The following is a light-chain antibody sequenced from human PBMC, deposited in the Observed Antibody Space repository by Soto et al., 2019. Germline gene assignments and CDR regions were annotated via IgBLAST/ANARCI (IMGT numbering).Light chain of an antibody. CDR2: NAS. Sequence: AIQMTQSPSSLSSSVGDRVTITCRASQDIRNDLGWYQHKPGKAPNLLIYNASNLQSGVPSRFNGSGSGTDFSLTISSLQPEDFATYYCLQDYSYPRTFGPGTKVDVK. J-gene: IGKJ3*01. CDR3: LQDYSYPRT. V-gene: IGKV1-6*01. CDR1: QDIRND.